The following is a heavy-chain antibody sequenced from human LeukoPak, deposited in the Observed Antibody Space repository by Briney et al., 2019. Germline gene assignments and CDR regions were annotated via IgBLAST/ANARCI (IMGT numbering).Heavy chain of an antibody. D-gene: IGHD6-13*01. CDR2: INTNTGNP. CDR1: GYTFTSYA. V-gene: IGHV7-4-1*02. Sequence: ASVKVSCKASGYTFTSYAMNWVRQAPGQGLEWMGWINTNTGNPTYAQGFTGRFVFSLDTSVSTAYLQISSLKAEDTAVYYCARDVGGAAAGLELNWFDPWGQGTLVTVST. J-gene: IGHJ5*02. CDR3: ARDVGGAAAGLELNWFDP.